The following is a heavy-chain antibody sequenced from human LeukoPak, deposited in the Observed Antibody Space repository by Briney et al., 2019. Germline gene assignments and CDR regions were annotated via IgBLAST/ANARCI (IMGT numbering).Heavy chain of an antibody. CDR2: ISSSSSYI. J-gene: IGHJ5*02. CDR1: GFTFSSYS. D-gene: IGHD5-12*01. CDR3: AKDRASPGFNLFDP. V-gene: IGHV3-21*04. Sequence: PGGSLRLSCAASGFTFSSYSMNWVRQAPGKGLEWVSSISSSSSYIYYADSVKGRFTISRDNAKNSLYLQMNNLKTEDTAVYYCAKDRASPGFNLFDPWGQGTLVTVSS.